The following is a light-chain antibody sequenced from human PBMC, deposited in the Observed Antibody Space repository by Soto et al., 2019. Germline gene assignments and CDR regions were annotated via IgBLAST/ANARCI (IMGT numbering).Light chain of an antibody. V-gene: IGKV4-1*01. CDR1: QGGLHSSNNKNY. Sequence: DIVMTQSPDSLAVSLGERAAINCKSSQGGLHSSNNKNYLAWFQQKPGQPPKLLIYWASTRESGVPDRFSGSGSGTDFTLTISILQAEDVAVYYCQQYYSTPRTFGQGTKVEIK. J-gene: IGKJ1*01. CDR2: WAS. CDR3: QQYYSTPRT.